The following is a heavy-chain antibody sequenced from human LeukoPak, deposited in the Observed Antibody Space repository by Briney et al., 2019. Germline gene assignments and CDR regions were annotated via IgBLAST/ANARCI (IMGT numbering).Heavy chain of an antibody. CDR2: INPNSGGT. CDR1: GYTFTGYY. V-gene: IGHV1-2*02. CDR3: AGAVGATQSLAFDI. Sequence: ASVKVSCKASGYTFTGYYMHWVRQAPGQGLEWMGWINPNSGGTNYAQKFQGRVTMTRDTSISTAYMELSRLRSDDTAVYYCAGAVGATQSLAFDIWGQGTMVTVSS. J-gene: IGHJ3*02. D-gene: IGHD1-26*01.